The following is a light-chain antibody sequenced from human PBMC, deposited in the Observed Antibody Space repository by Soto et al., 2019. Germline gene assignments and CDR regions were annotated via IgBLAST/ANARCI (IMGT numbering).Light chain of an antibody. CDR2: GAS. CDR3: QKYNNWPPWT. V-gene: IGKV3-15*01. CDR1: QSVSSN. J-gene: IGKJ1*01. Sequence: ELVMTQSPATLSVSPGERATLSCRASQSVSSNLAWYQQKPGQAPRLLIYGASTRATGIPARFSGSRSGTEFTLTISSLQSEDFAVYYGQKYNNWPPWTFGQGTKG.